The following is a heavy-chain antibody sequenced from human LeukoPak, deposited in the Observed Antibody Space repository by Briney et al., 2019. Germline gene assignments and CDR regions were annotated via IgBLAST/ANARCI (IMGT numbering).Heavy chain of an antibody. Sequence: ASVKVSCKASGYTFTTYAMHWVRQAPGQRLEWMGWINAANGNTKYSQKFQGRVTITRDTSASTAYVELSSLRSEDTAVYYCARSFSDAFGIWGQGTVVTVSS. D-gene: IGHD3-16*02. CDR3: ARSFSDAFGI. J-gene: IGHJ3*02. CDR1: GYTFTTYA. CDR2: INAANGNT. V-gene: IGHV1-3*01.